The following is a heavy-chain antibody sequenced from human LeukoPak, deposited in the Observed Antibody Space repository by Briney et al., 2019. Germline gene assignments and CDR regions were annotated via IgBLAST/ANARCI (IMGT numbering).Heavy chain of an antibody. V-gene: IGHV3-74*01. D-gene: IGHD3-10*01. CDR1: GFTFSSYW. CDR2: INSDGSST. Sequence: GGSLRLSCAASGFTFSSYWMHWVRQAPGKGLVWVSRINSDGSSTSYADSVKGRFTISRDNAKNTVYLQMNSLRTDDTAVYYCARDGMTYGRHFDYWGQGILVTVSS. CDR3: ARDGMTYGRHFDY. J-gene: IGHJ4*02.